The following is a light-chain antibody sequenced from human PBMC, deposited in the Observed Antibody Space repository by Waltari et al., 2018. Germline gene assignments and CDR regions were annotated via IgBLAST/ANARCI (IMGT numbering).Light chain of an antibody. CDR3: QQGSSFPPT. CDR2: AVS. CDR1: QDISSA. J-gene: IGKJ1*01. V-gene: IGKV1-12*01. Sequence: EIQMTQSPSSVSASVVARVTLTCRAGQDISSALAWYQQKPGQAPNLLIYAVSSLQSGVPSRFSGSGSGTDFTLTISSLQPEDVATYYCQQGSSFPPTFGQGTKVEIK.